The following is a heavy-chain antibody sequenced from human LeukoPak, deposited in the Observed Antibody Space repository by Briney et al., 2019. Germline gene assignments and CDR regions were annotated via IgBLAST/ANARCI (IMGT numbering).Heavy chain of an antibody. J-gene: IGHJ6*02. CDR2: IYYSGST. Sequence: SETLSLTCTVSGDSISSYYWSWIRQPPGKGLEWIGYIYYSGSTNYNPSLKSRVTISVDTSKNQFSLKLSSVTAADTAVYYCARHNVVPDEITNGMDVWGQGTTVTVSS. CDR1: GDSISSYY. D-gene: IGHD1-1*01. CDR3: ARHNVVPDEITNGMDV. V-gene: IGHV4-59*08.